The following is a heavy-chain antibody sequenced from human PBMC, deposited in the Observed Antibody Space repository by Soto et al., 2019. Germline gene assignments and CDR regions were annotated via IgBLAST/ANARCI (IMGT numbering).Heavy chain of an antibody. CDR3: ARLAYSSGWYLVYFAY. Sequence: PSETLSLTCAIYGGSFSGYYWSWIRQPPGKGLEWIADINHSGSTNYSPSLKSRVTISQDTSKNQFSLNLRSVTAADTAGYYCARLAYSSGWYLVYFAYWGQGTLGTVSS. CDR2: INHSGST. D-gene: IGHD6-19*01. J-gene: IGHJ4*02. CDR1: GGSFSGYY. V-gene: IGHV4-34*01.